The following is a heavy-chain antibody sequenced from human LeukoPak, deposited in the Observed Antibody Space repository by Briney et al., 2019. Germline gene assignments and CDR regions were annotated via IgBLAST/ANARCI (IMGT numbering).Heavy chain of an antibody. Sequence: GASVKVSCKASGYTFTDYNIHWVRQAPGQGLEWMGWISPNSGGTNYAQKLQGRVTMTTDTSTSTAYMELRSLRSDDTAVYYCARPYGSGSYLPSYWGQGTLVTVSS. D-gene: IGHD3-10*01. CDR3: ARPYGSGSYLPSY. V-gene: IGHV1-18*04. CDR1: GYTFTDYN. CDR2: ISPNSGGT. J-gene: IGHJ4*02.